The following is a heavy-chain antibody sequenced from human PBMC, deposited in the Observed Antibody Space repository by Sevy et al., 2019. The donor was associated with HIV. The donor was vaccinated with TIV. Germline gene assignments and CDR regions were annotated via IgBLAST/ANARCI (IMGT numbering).Heavy chain of an antibody. CDR2: INPNGGGT. V-gene: IGHV1-2*02. CDR1: GYTFTGYY. Sequence: ASVKVSCKASGYTFTGYYIRWVRQAPGQGLEWMGWINPNGGGTNYAQKFQGRVTMTGDTSISTAYMDLTRLRSDDTAVYYCSRSVYGSGTYLNDYWGQGTLVTVSS. CDR3: SRSVYGSGTYLNDY. J-gene: IGHJ4*02. D-gene: IGHD3-10*01.